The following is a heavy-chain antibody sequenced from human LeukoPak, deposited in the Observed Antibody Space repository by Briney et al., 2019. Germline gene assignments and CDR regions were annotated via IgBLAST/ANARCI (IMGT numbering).Heavy chain of an antibody. V-gene: IGHV1-46*01. CDR3: AVARQWLAYFDY. D-gene: IGHD6-19*01. J-gene: IGHJ4*02. CDR1: GFTFSSYA. CDR2: INPSGGST. Sequence: AGGSLRLSCAASGFTFSSYAISWVRQAPGQGLEWMGIINPSGGSTSYAQKFQGRVTMTRDTSTSTVYMELSSLRPEDTAVYYCAVARQWLAYFDYWGQGTLVTVSS.